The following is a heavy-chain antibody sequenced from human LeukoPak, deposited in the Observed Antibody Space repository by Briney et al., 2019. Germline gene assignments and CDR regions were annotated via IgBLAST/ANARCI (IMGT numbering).Heavy chain of an antibody. CDR1: GFTFSDYY. CDR3: AKVSPHHCGGDCYFFDY. Sequence: GGSLRLSCAASGFTFSDYYMSWIRQAPGKGLEWVSYISSSGSTIYYADSVKGRFTISRDNAKNSLYLQMNSLRAEDTALYYCAKVSPHHCGGDCYFFDYWGQGTLVTVSS. CDR2: ISSSGSTI. J-gene: IGHJ4*02. V-gene: IGHV3-11*01. D-gene: IGHD2-21*02.